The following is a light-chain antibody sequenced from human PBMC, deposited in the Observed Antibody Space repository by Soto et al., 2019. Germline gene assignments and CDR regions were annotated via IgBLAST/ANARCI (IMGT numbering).Light chain of an antibody. V-gene: IGKV1-6*01. CDR3: LQEYRYPLN. Sequence: AIQLTQSPASLSASVGDRVTITCRASPGIRNDLGWFQQKPGKAPKLLIYAASSLQTGVPSRFSGSGSGTYFTLTISSLQVEDFATYYCLQEYRYPLNFGGGTKVEI. CDR1: PGIRND. CDR2: AAS. J-gene: IGKJ4*01.